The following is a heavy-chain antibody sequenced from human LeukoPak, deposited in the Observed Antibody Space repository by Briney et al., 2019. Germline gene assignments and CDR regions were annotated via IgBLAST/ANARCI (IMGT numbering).Heavy chain of an antibody. V-gene: IGHV3-43*02. Sequence: GGSLRLSCAASGFTFDDYVMHWVRQAPGKGLEWVSFISGDGGATYYADSAKGRFTISRDNGRKSLYLQMDSLRTEDTALYYCAKGGYTYGGRLFDYWGQGTLVAVSS. CDR2: ISGDGGAT. J-gene: IGHJ4*02. CDR3: AKGGYTYGGRLFDY. CDR1: GFTFDDYV. D-gene: IGHD5-18*01.